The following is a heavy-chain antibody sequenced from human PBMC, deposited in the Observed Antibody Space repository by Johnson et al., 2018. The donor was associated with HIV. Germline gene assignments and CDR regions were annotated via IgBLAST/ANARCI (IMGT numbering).Heavy chain of an antibody. D-gene: IGHD1-26*01. V-gene: IGHV3-30*03. Sequence: QVQLVESGGGLAQPAWSPRLSCAASQFTFSSYYMNCVRQAPGKGLEWVAVISYDGSNKYYADSVKGRFTISRDNSKNTLYLQMSSLRVEDTAVYYCAREGSYGGGAFDIWGQGTMVTVSS. CDR1: QFTFSSYY. CDR2: ISYDGSNK. CDR3: AREGSYGGGAFDI. J-gene: IGHJ3*02.